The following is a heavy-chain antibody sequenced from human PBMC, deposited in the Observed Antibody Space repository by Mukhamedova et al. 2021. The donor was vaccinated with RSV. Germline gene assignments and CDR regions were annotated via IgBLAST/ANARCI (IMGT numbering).Heavy chain of an antibody. Sequence: ATGPGLEWMGWMNPNSGNTGYAQKFQGRVTMTRNTSISTAYMELSSLRSEDTAVYYYARGRRDGYNYNLYWGQGTLVTVSS. CDR2: MNPNSGNT. V-gene: IGHV1-8*01. J-gene: IGHJ4*02. CDR3: ARGRRDGYNYNLY. D-gene: IGHD5-24*01.